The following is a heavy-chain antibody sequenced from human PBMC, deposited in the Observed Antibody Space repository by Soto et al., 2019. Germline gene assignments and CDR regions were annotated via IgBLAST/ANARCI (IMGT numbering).Heavy chain of an antibody. J-gene: IGHJ4*02. CDR2: IDEDGGER. CDR3: ASWNPGSFDF. V-gene: IGHV3-7*01. D-gene: IGHD1-1*01. CDR1: GFTFSKYW. Sequence: PGGSLRLSCAASGFTFSKYWMSWVRQTPGKGPEWVANIDEDGGERNYAGSVKGRFTISRDNAKNSVYLEMNRLRVEDTALYYCASWNPGSFDFWGQGTLVTVSS.